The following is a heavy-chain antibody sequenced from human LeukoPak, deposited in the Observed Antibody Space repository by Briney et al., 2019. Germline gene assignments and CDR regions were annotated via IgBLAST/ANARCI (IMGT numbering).Heavy chain of an antibody. Sequence: SETLSLTCTVSGGSISGYYWSWIRQPPGKGLEWIGYIYYSGSADYNPPLKSRVIMSVDTSKNQIFLNLTSVTAADTAVYYCARGGYSNSWYYFDSWGQGTLVTVSS. D-gene: IGHD6-13*01. CDR1: GGSISGYY. V-gene: IGHV4-59*01. CDR2: IYYSGSA. J-gene: IGHJ4*02. CDR3: ARGGYSNSWYYFDS.